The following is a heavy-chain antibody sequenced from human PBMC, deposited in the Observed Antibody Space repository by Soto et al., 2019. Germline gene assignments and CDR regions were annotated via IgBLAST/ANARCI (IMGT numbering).Heavy chain of an antibody. J-gene: IGHJ6*02. Sequence: PGGSLRLSCAASGFTFSSYAMHWVRQAPGKGLEWVAVISYDGSNKYYADSVKGRFTISRDNSKNTLYLQMNSLRAEDTAVYYCARDQGGPRITIFGVVPTTYYYYGMDVWGQGTTVTVSS. CDR2: ISYDGSNK. D-gene: IGHD3-3*01. CDR1: GFTFSSYA. CDR3: ARDQGGPRITIFGVVPTTYYYYGMDV. V-gene: IGHV3-30-3*01.